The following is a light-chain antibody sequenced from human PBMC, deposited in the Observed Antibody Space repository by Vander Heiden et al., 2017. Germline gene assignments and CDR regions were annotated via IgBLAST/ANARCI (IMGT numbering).Light chain of an antibody. CDR1: QSVSSSS. J-gene: IGKJ2*01. CDR3: QQYDSEPGMYT. Sequence: EIVLTQSPDTLSLSPGERATLSCRASQSVSSSSLAWYQQKPGQAPRLLIYGASSRAAGIPDRFTGSGSGTDFTLTISRREPEDFAVYYCQQYDSEPGMYTFGQGTKLEIK. CDR2: GAS. V-gene: IGKV3-20*01.